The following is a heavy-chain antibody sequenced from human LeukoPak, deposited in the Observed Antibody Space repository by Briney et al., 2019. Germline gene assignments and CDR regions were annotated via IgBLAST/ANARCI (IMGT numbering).Heavy chain of an antibody. V-gene: IGHV3-30*03. Sequence: GRSLRLSCAASGFAFSSYGMHWVRQAPGKGLEWVAVISYDGSNKYYADSVKGRFTISRDNSKNTLYLQMNSLRAEDTAVYYCSSCSSTSCHGFGYYYYGTDVWGQGTTVTVSS. CDR3: SSCSSTSCHGFGYYYYGTDV. J-gene: IGHJ6*02. D-gene: IGHD2-2*01. CDR1: GFAFSSYG. CDR2: ISYDGSNK.